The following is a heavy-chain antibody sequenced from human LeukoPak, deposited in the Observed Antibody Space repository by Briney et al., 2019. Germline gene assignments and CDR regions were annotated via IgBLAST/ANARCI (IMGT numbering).Heavy chain of an antibody. CDR3: ARWRGGTHFFDY. V-gene: IGHV3-23*01. Sequence: GGSLRLSCAASGFTFTTYAMSWVRQAPGKGPEWVSGISASGGSTYPADSVKGRLVISRDNSKNTLNLQMNTLRAEDTAIYYCARWRGGTHFFDYWGQGTLVTVSS. CDR2: ISASGGST. J-gene: IGHJ4*02. CDR1: GFTFTTYA. D-gene: IGHD1-1*01.